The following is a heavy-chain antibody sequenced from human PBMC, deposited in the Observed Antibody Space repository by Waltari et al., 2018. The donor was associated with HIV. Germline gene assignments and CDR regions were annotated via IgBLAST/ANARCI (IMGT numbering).Heavy chain of an antibody. Sequence: EVQLVESGGGLIQPGGSLRLSCAASGFTVSSHYMSWVRQAPGKGLEVVSVIYSSGKTYYADSVKGRFTISRDNSKNTLYLQMNRLRVEDTAVYYCDMYYYDSSGYSAAVWGQGTTVTVSS. V-gene: IGHV3-53*01. CDR2: IYSSGKT. D-gene: IGHD3-22*01. CDR3: DMYYYDSSGYSAAV. CDR1: GFTVSSHY. J-gene: IGHJ6*02.